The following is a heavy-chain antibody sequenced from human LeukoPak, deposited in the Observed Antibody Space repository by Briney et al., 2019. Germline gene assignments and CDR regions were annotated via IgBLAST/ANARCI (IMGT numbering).Heavy chain of an antibody. J-gene: IGHJ5*02. CDR1: GGSISSSSYY. CDR2: IYYSGST. D-gene: IGHD6-19*01. V-gene: IGHV4-39*07. Sequence: PSETLSLTCTVPGGSISSSSYYWGWIRQPPGKGLEWIGSIYYSGSTYYNPSLKSRVTISVDTSKNQFSLKLSSVTAADTAVYYCARGRQWLVPGFDPWGQGTLVTASS. CDR3: ARGRQWLVPGFDP.